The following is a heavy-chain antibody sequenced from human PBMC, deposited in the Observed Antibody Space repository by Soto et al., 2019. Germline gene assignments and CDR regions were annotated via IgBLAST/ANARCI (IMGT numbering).Heavy chain of an antibody. Sequence: QVQLVESGGGVVQPGRSLRLSCAASGLTFSSYGMHWVRQAPGKGLEWVAVIWYDGSNKYYSDSVKGRFTISRDTSKNTLYLQMISRRAVATAVYYCARNRWFDYWGQGTLVTVSS. CDR2: IWYDGSNK. D-gene: IGHD2-15*01. V-gene: IGHV3-33*01. CDR3: ARNRWFDY. CDR1: GLTFSSYG. J-gene: IGHJ4*02.